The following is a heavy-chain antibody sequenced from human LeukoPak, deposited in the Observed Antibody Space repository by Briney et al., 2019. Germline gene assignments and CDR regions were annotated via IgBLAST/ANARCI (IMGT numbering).Heavy chain of an antibody. V-gene: IGHV4-38-2*02. Sequence: PSETLSLTCTVSGYSISSGYYWGWIRQPPGKGLEWIGSIYHSGSTYYNPSLKSRVTISVDTSKNQFSLKLSSVTAADTAVYYCASDVDSLFDYWGQGTLVTVSS. CDR1: GYSISSGYY. CDR3: ASDVDSLFDY. D-gene: IGHD2-15*01. J-gene: IGHJ4*02. CDR2: IYHSGST.